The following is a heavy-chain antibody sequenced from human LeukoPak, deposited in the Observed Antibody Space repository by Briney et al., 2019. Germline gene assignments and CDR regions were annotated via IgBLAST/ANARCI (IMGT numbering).Heavy chain of an antibody. V-gene: IGHV1-24*01. CDR2: FAPEDGET. J-gene: IGHJ4*02. D-gene: IGHD1-26*01. Sequence: ASVKVSCKVSGYTLTVLSVHWVRQAPGKGLEWMGGFAPEDGETIYAQKFQGRVAMTEDTSTDTAYMELSSLRSEDTAGYYCATDPRYSGSYAFWGQGTLVTVSS. CDR3: ATDPRYSGSYAF. CDR1: GYTLTVLS.